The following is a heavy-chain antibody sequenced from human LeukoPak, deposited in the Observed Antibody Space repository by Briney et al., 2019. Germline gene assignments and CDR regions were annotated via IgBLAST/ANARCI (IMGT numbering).Heavy chain of an antibody. Sequence: SETLSLTCTVSGGSISSSSYYWGWIRQPPGKGLEWIGSIYYSGSTYYNPSLKSRVTISVDTSKNQFSLKLSSVTAADTAVYYCARVAAATNFDNWGQGTLVTVSS. CDR3: ARVAAATNFDN. J-gene: IGHJ4*02. V-gene: IGHV4-39*01. CDR2: IYYSGST. D-gene: IGHD2-15*01. CDR1: GGSISSSSYY.